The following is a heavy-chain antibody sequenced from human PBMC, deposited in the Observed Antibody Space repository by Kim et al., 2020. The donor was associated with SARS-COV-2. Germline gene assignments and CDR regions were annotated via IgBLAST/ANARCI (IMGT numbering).Heavy chain of an antibody. CDR1: GFTFDDYD. CDR2: ISWNGGSI. J-gene: IGHJ4*02. V-gene: IGHV3-9*01. D-gene: IGHD5-18*01. CDR3: ATTTGYGYFYYFDF. Sequence: GGSLRLSCAASGFTFDDYDMHWVRQAPGKGLEWVAGISWNGGSIGNADSVKGRFTISRDNAKNSLYLYMNSLSAEDTALYFCATTTGYGYFYYFDFWGQG.